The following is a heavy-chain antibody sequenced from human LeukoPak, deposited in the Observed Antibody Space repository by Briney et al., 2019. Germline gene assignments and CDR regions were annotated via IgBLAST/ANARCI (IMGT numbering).Heavy chain of an antibody. Sequence: SETLSLTCTVSGGSISSYYWSWIRRPPGKGLEWIGYIYYSGSTNYNPSLKSRVTISVDTSKNQFSLKLSSVTAADTAVYYCARGSYCGGDCYSFDSWGQGTLVTVSS. CDR2: IYYSGST. D-gene: IGHD2-21*02. CDR3: ARGSYCGGDCYSFDS. CDR1: GGSISSYY. V-gene: IGHV4-59*01. J-gene: IGHJ4*02.